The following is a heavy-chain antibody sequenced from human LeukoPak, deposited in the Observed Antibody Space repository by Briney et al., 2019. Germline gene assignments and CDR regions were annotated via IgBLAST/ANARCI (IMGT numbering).Heavy chain of an antibody. Sequence: GGSLRLSCAASGFTVSSNYMSWVRQAPGKGLEWVSVIYSGGSTYYADSVKGRFTISRDNSKNALYLQMNSLRAEDTAVYYCAREAYSSSSAFDYWGQGTLVTVSS. D-gene: IGHD6-6*01. V-gene: IGHV3-53*01. CDR3: AREAYSSSSAFDY. CDR1: GFTVSSNY. J-gene: IGHJ4*02. CDR2: IYSGGST.